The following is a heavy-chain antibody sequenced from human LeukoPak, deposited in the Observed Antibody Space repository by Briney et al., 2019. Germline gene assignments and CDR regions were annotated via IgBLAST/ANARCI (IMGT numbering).Heavy chain of an antibody. J-gene: IGHJ2*01. D-gene: IGHD4-23*01. Sequence: GGSLRLSCEASGFTFNSHAMNWARQAPGKGLEWVSLISPSGGRTFYADSVKGRFTISRDSSKDTVYFHMNSLRAEDTAVYYCAKSYGGNSFWYFDLWGRGTLVTVSS. CDR2: ISPSGGRT. CDR1: GFTFNSHA. V-gene: IGHV3-23*01. CDR3: AKSYGGNSFWYFDL.